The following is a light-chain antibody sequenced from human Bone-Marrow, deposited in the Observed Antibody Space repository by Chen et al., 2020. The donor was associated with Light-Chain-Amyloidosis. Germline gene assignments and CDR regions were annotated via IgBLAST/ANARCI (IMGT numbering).Light chain of an antibody. CDR3: QAWDSSTWV. V-gene: IGLV3-1*01. CDR1: KLGDKY. J-gene: IGLJ3*02. Sequence: SYELTQPPSVSVSPGQTASITCSGDKLGDKYACWYQQKPGQSPVLVIYQDYKRPSGILERFSGSNSGNAATLTISGTQAMDEADYYCQAWDSSTWVFGGGTKLTVL. CDR2: QDY.